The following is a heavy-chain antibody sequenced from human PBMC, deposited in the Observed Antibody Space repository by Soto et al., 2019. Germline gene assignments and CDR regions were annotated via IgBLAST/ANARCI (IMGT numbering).Heavy chain of an antibody. Sequence: QVQLVQSGAEVKKPGSSVKVSCKASGGTFSTSSINWVRQAPGQRPEWMGNILPIFGTADYAQKFQDRVTITAHKSTNPAPLERRRLSSEDADVYYCAPGCEYGGNFDAFAIWAQGTVVTVSS. CDR2: ILPIFGTA. D-gene: IGHD4-17*01. J-gene: IGHJ3*02. V-gene: IGHV1-69*14. CDR1: GGTFSTSS. CDR3: APGCEYGGNFDAFAI.